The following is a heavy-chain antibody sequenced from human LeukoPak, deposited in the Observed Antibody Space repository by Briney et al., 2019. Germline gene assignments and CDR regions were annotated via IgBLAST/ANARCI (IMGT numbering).Heavy chain of an antibody. CDR1: GFTFSSRS. D-gene: IGHD2-2*02. CDR2: ISNDGNNK. Sequence: PGGSLRLSCAASGFTFSSRSVHWVRQAPGKGLQWVAVISNDGNNKYYGDSVKGRFTISRDNSKNTLYLLMNSLRADDTAVYYCARGQYCSGSSCYTYYYYYNMDVWGQGTTVTVSS. J-gene: IGHJ6*02. V-gene: IGHV3-30*04. CDR3: ARGQYCSGSSCYTYYYYYNMDV.